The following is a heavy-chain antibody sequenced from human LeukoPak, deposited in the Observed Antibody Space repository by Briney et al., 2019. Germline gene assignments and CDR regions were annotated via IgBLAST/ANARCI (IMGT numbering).Heavy chain of an antibody. CDR2: MNSDGSIT. Sequence: GGSLRLSCAASGFSFSSSWMHWVPQAPGTGRVWVSRMNSDGSITTYADSVKGRFTISRDNATNTLYLQMNSLRAEDTAVYYCTRGQMPEGLFYWGQGSLVTVSS. D-gene: IGHD2-2*01. CDR3: TRGQMPEGLFY. J-gene: IGHJ4*02. V-gene: IGHV3-74*01. CDR1: GFSFSSSW.